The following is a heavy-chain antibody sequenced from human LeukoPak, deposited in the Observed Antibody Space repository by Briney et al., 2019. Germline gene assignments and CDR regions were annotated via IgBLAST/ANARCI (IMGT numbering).Heavy chain of an antibody. J-gene: IGHJ5*02. CDR2: VYYTGST. CDR3: ARDSGTTGEVKFVP. D-gene: IGHD4-17*01. Sequence: SETLSLTCTVSGGSISSYYWSWVRQPPGKGLEWIGFVYYTGSTNYSPSLKSRVTMSIDTSKSQFFLNLRSVTAADTAVYYCARDSGTTGEVKFVPWGQGILVTVSS. V-gene: IGHV4-59*12. CDR1: GGSISSYY.